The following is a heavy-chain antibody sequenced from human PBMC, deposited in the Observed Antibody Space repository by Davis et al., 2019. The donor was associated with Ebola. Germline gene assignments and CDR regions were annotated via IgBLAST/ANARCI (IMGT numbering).Heavy chain of an antibody. CDR3: ASPLTGELAV. CDR1: GFTFSSYS. J-gene: IGHJ6*02. CDR2: ISSSSSYI. Sequence: PAGSLRLSCAASGFTFSSYSMNWVRQAPGKGLEWVSSISSSSSYIYYADSVKGRFTISRDNAKNSLYLQMNSLRAEDTAVYYCASPLTGELAVWGQGTTVTVSS. D-gene: IGHD7-27*01. V-gene: IGHV3-21*01.